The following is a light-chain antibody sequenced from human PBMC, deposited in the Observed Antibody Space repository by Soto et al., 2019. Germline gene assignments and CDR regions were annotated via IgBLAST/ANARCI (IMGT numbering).Light chain of an antibody. CDR3: CSFVGSYIPRV. CDR2: DVS. Sequence: QSALTQPRSVSGSPGQSVTISCTGTSSDVGGYNHVSWYQQHPGKAPKVLIYDVSKRPSGVPDRFSGSKSGNTASLTISGLQAEDEADYYCCSFVGSYIPRVFGGGTKVTVL. J-gene: IGLJ2*01. CDR1: SSDVGGYNH. V-gene: IGLV2-11*01.